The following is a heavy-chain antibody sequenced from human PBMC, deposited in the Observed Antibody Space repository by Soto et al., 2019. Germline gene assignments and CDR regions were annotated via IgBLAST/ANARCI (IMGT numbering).Heavy chain of an antibody. CDR2: INHSGST. Sequence: QVQLQQWGAGLLKPSETLSLTCAVYGGSFSGYYWSWIRQPPGKGLEWIGEINHSGSTNYNPSLKSRVTISVDTSKNQFSLKLSSVTAADTAVYYCASGKKGWFDPWGQGTLVTVSS. J-gene: IGHJ5*02. CDR3: ASGKKGWFDP. V-gene: IGHV4-34*01. CDR1: GGSFSGYY.